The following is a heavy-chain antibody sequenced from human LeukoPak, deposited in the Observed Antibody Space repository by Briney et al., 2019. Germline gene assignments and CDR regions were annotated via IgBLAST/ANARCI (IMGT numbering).Heavy chain of an antibody. V-gene: IGHV1-2*02. D-gene: IGHD6-13*01. CDR3: ARDKTPRGIRIAAAGTHFDY. J-gene: IGHJ4*02. Sequence: GASVKVSCKASGYTFSRYGLNWVRQAPGQGLEWMGWINPNSGGTNYAQKFQGRVTMTRDTSISTAYMELSRLRSDDTAVYYCARDKTPRGIRIAAAGTHFDYWGQGTLVTVSS. CDR2: INPNSGGT. CDR1: GYTFSRYG.